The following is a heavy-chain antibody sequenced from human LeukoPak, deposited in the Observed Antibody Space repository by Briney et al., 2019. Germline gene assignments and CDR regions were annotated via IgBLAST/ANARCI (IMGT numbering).Heavy chain of an antibody. Sequence: PSETLSLTCAVYGVSFSGYYWSWIRQPPGKGLEWIGEINHSGSTNYNPSLKSRVTISVDTSKNQFSLKLSSVTAADTAVYYCARDGRGYCSSTSCPEHPYYYYYMDVWGKGTTVTVSS. CDR1: GVSFSGYY. J-gene: IGHJ6*03. CDR2: INHSGST. V-gene: IGHV4-34*01. D-gene: IGHD2-2*01. CDR3: ARDGRGYCSSTSCPEHPYYYYYMDV.